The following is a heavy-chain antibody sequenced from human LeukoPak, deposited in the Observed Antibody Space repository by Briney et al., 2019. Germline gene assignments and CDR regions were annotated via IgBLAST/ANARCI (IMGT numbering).Heavy chain of an antibody. J-gene: IGHJ4*02. CDR3: ARLHYYYDSSGYYYYFDY. D-gene: IGHD3-22*01. V-gene: IGHV4-59*08. Sequence: SETLSLTCTVSGGSINSYYWSWIRQPPGKGLEWIGYVTYNGNTNYNPSLKSPVTISVHTSKNQFSLKLSSVTAADTAVYYCARLHYYYDSSGYYYYFDYWGQGTLVTVSS. CDR2: VTYNGNT. CDR1: GGSINSYY.